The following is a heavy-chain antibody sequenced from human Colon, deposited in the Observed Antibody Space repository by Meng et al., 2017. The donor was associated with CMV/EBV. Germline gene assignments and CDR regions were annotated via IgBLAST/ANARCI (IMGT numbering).Heavy chain of an antibody. CDR2: INQDGGQT. Sequence: GESLKISCAASGFTLSSHWMTWVRRAPGKGLEWVANINQDGGQTFYVDSVKGRFTISRDNAKDSVFLQMNSLRADDTAVYYCARVDDTSFWARGAFDIWGQGTVVTVSS. CDR1: GFTLSSHW. V-gene: IGHV3-7*01. CDR3: ARVDDTSFWARGAFDI. J-gene: IGHJ3*02. D-gene: IGHD1-1*01.